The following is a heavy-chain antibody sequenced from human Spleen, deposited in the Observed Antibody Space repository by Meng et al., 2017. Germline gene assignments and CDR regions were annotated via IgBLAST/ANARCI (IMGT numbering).Heavy chain of an antibody. D-gene: IGHD1-1*01. CDR3: AGDQNGCFDL. Sequence: GESLKISCTVSGFSVSRNYMSWVRQAPGKGLEWVSYISSSGSTIYYADSVKGRFTISRDNAKNSLYLQMNSLGVEDTAVYYCAGDQNGCFDLWGRGTLVTVSS. CDR1: GFSVSRNY. V-gene: IGHV3-48*04. CDR2: ISSSGSTI. J-gene: IGHJ2*01.